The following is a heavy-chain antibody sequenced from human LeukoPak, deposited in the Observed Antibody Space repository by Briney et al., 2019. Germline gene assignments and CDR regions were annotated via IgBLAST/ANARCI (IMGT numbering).Heavy chain of an antibody. CDR2: IYTSGCT. D-gene: IGHD4-17*01. CDR1: GGSISSGSYY. Sequence: TASQTLSLTCTVSGGSISSGSYYWSWIRQPAGKGLEWIGRIYTSGCTNYNPSLKSRLTISVDTSKTQFSLKLNSVTATDTAVYYCARDRFIYGDYGSHYFDYWGQGLLVTVSS. J-gene: IGHJ4*02. V-gene: IGHV4-61*02. CDR3: ARDRFIYGDYGSHYFDY.